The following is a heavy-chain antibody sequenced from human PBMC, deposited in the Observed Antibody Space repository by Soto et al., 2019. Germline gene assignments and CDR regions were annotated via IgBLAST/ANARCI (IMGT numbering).Heavy chain of an antibody. J-gene: IGHJ5*02. CDR1: GGTFSSYT. D-gene: IGHD2-15*01. Sequence: QVQLVQSGAEVKKPGSSVKVSCKASGGTFSSYTISWVRQAPGQGLEWMGRIIPILGIANYAQKFQGRVTVTADKATSTAYMELSSRRAEDTAVYYCARDPRCSGGSGYSHGWFDPWGQGTLVTVSS. CDR3: ARDPRCSGGSGYSHGWFDP. CDR2: IIPILGIA. V-gene: IGHV1-69*08.